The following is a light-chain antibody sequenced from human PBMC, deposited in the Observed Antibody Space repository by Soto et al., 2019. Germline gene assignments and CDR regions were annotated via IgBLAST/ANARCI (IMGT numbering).Light chain of an antibody. J-gene: IGKJ1*01. Sequence: IQMTQSPXTLSASAGDRVTITCRASQSISPYLAWYQQKPGKAPKLLIYMASSLQSGVPSRFSGSGSGTEFTLTISSLQPDDFATYYCQQSNSYPWTFGQGTQVDIK. V-gene: IGKV1-5*03. CDR3: QQSNSYPWT. CDR1: QSISPY. CDR2: MAS.